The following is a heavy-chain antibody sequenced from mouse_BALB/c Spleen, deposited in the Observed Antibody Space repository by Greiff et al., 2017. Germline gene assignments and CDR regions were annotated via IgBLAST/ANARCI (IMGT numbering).Heavy chain of an antibody. J-gene: IGHJ4*01. CDR3: ARERGLRDAMDY. CDR1: GFSLTSYG. CDR2: IWAGGST. V-gene: IGHV2-9*02. Sequence: QVQLQQSGPGLVAPSQSLSITRTVSGFSLTSYGVHWVRQPPGKGLEWLGVIWAGGSTNYNSALMSRLSISKDNSKSQVFLKMNSLQTDDTAMYYCARERGLRDAMDYWGQGTSVTVSS. D-gene: IGHD2-4*01.